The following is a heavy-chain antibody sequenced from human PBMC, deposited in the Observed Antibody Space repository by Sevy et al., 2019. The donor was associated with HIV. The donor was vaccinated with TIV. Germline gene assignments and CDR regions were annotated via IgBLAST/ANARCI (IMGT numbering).Heavy chain of an antibody. D-gene: IGHD2-2*01. J-gene: IGHJ6*03. V-gene: IGHV4-59*01. CDR3: ASVVVVPAAKYFYFYYMDV. Sequence: SETLSLTCTVSGDSISNYYGSWIRQPPGKGLEWIGYIYNSGSTNYNPSLKSRVTISVDTSKNQFSLKLSSVTAADTAVYYCASVVVVPAAKYFYFYYMDVLGKGTTVTVSS. CDR2: IYNSGST. CDR1: GDSISNYY.